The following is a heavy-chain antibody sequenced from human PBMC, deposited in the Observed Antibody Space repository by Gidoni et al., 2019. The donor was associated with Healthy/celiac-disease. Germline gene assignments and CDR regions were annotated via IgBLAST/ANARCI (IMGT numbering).Heavy chain of an antibody. CDR1: GFTFGDYA. D-gene: IGHD3-3*01. J-gene: IGHJ4*02. Sequence: EVQLVESGGGLVQPGRSLRLSCTASGFTFGDYAMSWVRQAPGKGLEWVGVIRSKAYGGTTEYAASVKGRLTISRDDSKSIAYLQMNSLKTEDTAVYYCTKTYDFWSGYYPPPTYFDYWGQGTLVTVSS. V-gene: IGHV3-49*04. CDR2: IRSKAYGGTT. CDR3: TKTYDFWSGYYPPPTYFDY.